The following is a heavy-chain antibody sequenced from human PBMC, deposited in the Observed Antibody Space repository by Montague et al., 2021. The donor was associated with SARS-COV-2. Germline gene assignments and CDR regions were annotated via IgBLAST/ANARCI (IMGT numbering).Heavy chain of an antibody. CDR1: GFTFRSYA. J-gene: IGHJ4*02. V-gene: IGHV3-30*04. CDR3: ARGSITIGVKGTGAFDY. CDR2: ISYDGSSK. Sequence: LRLSCSVSGFTFRSYAMHWVRQAPGKGLEWVAVISYDGSSKYYADSVKGRFTIARDNSQNTLNLQMNSLRSDDTSLYYCARGSITIGVKGTGAFDYWGQGTLVTVSS. D-gene: IGHD3-9*01.